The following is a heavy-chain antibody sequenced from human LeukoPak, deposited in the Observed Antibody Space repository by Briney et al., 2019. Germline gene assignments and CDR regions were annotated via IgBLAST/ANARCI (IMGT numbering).Heavy chain of an antibody. V-gene: IGHV4-59*01. D-gene: IGHD6-13*01. CDR1: GGSISSYY. J-gene: IGHJ4*02. CDR2: IYYSGTT. Sequence: SSETLSLTCTVSGGSISSYYWSWLRQPPGKGLEWIGYIYYSGTTNYNPSRKSRVTISVDTSKNQFSLKLSSVTAADTAVYYCARGVYIAAAQYGYWGQGTLVTVSS. CDR3: ARGVYIAAAQYGY.